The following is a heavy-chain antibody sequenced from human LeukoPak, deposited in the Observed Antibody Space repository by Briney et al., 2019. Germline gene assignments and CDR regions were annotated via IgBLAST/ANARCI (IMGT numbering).Heavy chain of an antibody. D-gene: IGHD1-7*01. CDR1: GGSISTNY. Sequence: PSETLSLTCTVSGGSISTNYWTWIRQPAGRGLECLGRVSASGNTRYNPSLESRVTMSVDTSKNQFSLSLTSVTAADTGVYFCATGLAGNYDFNCFDPWGQGTLVTVSS. CDR3: ATGLAGNYDFNCFDP. V-gene: IGHV4-4*07. J-gene: IGHJ5*02. CDR2: VSASGNT.